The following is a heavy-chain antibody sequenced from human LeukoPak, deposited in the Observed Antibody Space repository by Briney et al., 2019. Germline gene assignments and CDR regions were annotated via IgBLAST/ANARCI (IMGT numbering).Heavy chain of an antibody. CDR1: GFTVSSNY. CDR2: IYSGSST. D-gene: IGHD3-22*01. J-gene: IGHJ4*02. Sequence: QSGGSLRLSCAASGFTVSSNYMSWVRQAPGKGLEWVSVIYSGSSTYYADSVKGRFTISRDNSKNTLYLQMNSLRAEDTAVYYCARARKLYYYDSSGYYFDYWGQGTLVTVSS. V-gene: IGHV3-53*01. CDR3: ARARKLYYYDSSGYYFDY.